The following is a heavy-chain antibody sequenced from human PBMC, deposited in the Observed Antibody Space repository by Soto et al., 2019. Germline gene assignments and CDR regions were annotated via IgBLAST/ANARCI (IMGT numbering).Heavy chain of an antibody. J-gene: IGHJ3*02. D-gene: IGHD3-10*01. V-gene: IGHV3-23*01. CDR2: ISGSGGST. CDR3: AKFGLGAYDRGHDAFDI. Sequence: GGSLRLSCAASGFTFSSYAMSWVRQAPGKGLEWVSAISGSGGSTYCADSVKGRFTISRDNSKNTLYLQMNSLRAEDTAVYYCAKFGLGAYDRGHDAFDIWGQGTMVTVSS. CDR1: GFTFSSYA.